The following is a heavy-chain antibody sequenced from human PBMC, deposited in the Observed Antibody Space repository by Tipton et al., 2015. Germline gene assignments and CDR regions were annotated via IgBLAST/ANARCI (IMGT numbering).Heavy chain of an antibody. J-gene: IGHJ5*02. CDR2: IYYSGST. Sequence: TLSLTCDVSGYSISSGYYWGWIRQPPGKGLEWIGSIYYSGSTHYNPSLKSRVTISVDTPKNQFSLRLTSVTAADTAVYYCARSLFPETAGLENWFDPWGQGTLVTVSS. CDR3: ARSLFPETAGLENWFDP. D-gene: IGHD6-13*01. V-gene: IGHV4-38-2*01. CDR1: GYSISSGYY.